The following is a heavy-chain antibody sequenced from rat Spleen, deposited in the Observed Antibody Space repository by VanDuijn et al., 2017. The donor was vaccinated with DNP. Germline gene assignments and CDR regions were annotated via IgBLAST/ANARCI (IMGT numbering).Heavy chain of an antibody. V-gene: IGHV5-22*01. CDR3: ARWSNSGYSFDY. Sequence: EVQLVESGGGLVQPGRSLKLSCAASGFTFSDYYMACVRQAPTKGLEWVAYITYDGGGTYYGDSVKGRFTVSRDNAKSTLYLQMNSLRSEDMATYYCARWSNSGYSFDYWGQGVMVTVSS. D-gene: IGHD4-3*01. J-gene: IGHJ2*01. CDR2: ITYDGGGT. CDR1: GFTFSDYY.